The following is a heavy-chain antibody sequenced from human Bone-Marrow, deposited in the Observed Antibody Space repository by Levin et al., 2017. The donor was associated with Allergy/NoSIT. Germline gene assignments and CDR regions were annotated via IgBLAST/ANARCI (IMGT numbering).Heavy chain of an antibody. J-gene: IGHJ4*02. CDR3: ARDQPGSRGVGGYAQPDY. CDR1: CGSFSSYC. CDR2: IYTSGYT. Sequence: SQTLSLPCTVSCGSFSSYCWSWIRQPAGKGLEWIGRIYTSGYTNYNPSLKSRVTMSIDTSKNQFSLKLTSVTAADTAVYFCARDQPGSRGVGGYAQPDYWGQGTLVTVSS. D-gene: IGHD5-12*01. V-gene: IGHV4-4*07.